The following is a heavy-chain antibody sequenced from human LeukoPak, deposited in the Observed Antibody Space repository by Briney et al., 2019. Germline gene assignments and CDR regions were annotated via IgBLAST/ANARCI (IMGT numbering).Heavy chain of an antibody. CDR2: ISSSGSTI. J-gene: IGHJ4*02. V-gene: IGHV3-11*01. CDR3: ARDLVATTVAYDY. Sequence: GGSLRLSCAASGFTFRDYYMSWIRQAPGKGLEWVSYISSSGSTIYYADSVKGRFTISRDNAKNSLYLQMNSLRAEDTAVYYCARDLVATTVAYDYWRQGTLVTVSS. D-gene: IGHD5-12*01. CDR1: GFTFRDYY.